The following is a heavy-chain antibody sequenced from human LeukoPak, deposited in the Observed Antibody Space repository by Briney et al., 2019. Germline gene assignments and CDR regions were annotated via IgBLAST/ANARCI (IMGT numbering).Heavy chain of an antibody. CDR2: IRSNGRET. D-gene: IGHD2-15*01. Sequence: GGSLRLSCAASGFTFSEYSMSWVRQAPGKGLEWVSNIRSNGRETYYTDSVKGRFTISRDNSKNTLYLEMNSLRAEDTAVYYCAKGGYTTCFDPWGQGTLVTVSS. J-gene: IGHJ5*02. CDR1: GFTFSEYS. V-gene: IGHV3-23*01. CDR3: AKGGYTTCFDP.